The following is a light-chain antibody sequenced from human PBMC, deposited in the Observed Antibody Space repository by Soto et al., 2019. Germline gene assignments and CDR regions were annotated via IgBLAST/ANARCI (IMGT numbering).Light chain of an antibody. CDR2: GNS. CDR1: SSNIGAGYD. CDR3: QSYDSSLSGWV. J-gene: IGLJ2*01. Sequence: QSVLTQPHSVSGAPGQRVTISCTGSSSNIGAGYDVHWYQQLPGTAPKLLIYGNSNRPSGVPDRFSGSKSGTSASLAITGLQAEDEAEYYCQSYDSSLSGWVFGGGTKVTVL. V-gene: IGLV1-40*01.